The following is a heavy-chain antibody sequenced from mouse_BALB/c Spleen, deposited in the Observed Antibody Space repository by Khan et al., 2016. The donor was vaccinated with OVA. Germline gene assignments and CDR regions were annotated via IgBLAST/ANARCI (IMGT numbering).Heavy chain of an antibody. D-gene: IGHD2-10*01. V-gene: IGHV9-3-1*01. J-gene: IGHJ4*01. CDR2: INTYTGEP. CDR1: GYTFTNCG. Sequence: QIQLVQSGPELKKPGDTVKISCKASGYTFTNCGMNWVQQAPGKGFKWMGWINTYTGEPTYADDFKGPFAFSLETSSNTAYLQINNLKNEDTATYFCARPPYFSYVLDYWGQGTSVTVSS. CDR3: ARPPYFSYVLDY.